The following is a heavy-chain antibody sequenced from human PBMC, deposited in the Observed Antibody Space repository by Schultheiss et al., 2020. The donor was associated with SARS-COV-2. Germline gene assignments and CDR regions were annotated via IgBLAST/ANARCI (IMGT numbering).Heavy chain of an antibody. CDR1: GGTFSSYA. Sequence: SVKVSCKASGGTFSSYAISWVRQAPGQGLEWMGGIIPIFGTANYAQKFQGRVTITADESTSTAYIELSSLRSEDTAVYYCARDSTYCSGDCSFDYWGQGTLVTVSS. D-gene: IGHD2-21*02. CDR3: ARDSTYCSGDCSFDY. J-gene: IGHJ4*02. CDR2: IIPIFGTA. V-gene: IGHV1-69*13.